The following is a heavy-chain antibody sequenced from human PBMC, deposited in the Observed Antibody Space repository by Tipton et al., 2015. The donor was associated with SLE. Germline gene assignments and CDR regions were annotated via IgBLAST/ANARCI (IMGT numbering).Heavy chain of an antibody. CDR3: ARDPGNDQDYWYFDR. CDR1: GGSISSYY. J-gene: IGHJ2*01. CDR2: IYYSGST. Sequence: TLSLTCTVSGGSISSYYWSWIRQPPGKGLEWIGYIYYSGSTNYNPSLKSRVTISVDTSKNQFSLKLSSVTAADTAVYYCARDPGNDQDYWYFDRWGRGTLVTVSS. D-gene: IGHD3-10*01. V-gene: IGHV4-59*01.